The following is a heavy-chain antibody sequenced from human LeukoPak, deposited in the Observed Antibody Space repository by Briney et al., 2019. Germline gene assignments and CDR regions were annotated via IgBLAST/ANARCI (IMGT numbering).Heavy chain of an antibody. CDR1: GFTFSSYA. V-gene: IGHV3-23*01. CDR2: ISGSGGST. CDR3: ARDQNDGSSSWYRPYYYYGMDV. Sequence: PGGSLRLSCAASGFTFSSYAMSWVRQAPGKGLEWVSAISGSGGSTYYADSVKGRFTISRDNAENSLYLQMNSLRAEDTAVYYCARDQNDGSSSWYRPYYYYGMDVWGQGTTVTVSS. D-gene: IGHD6-13*01. J-gene: IGHJ6*02.